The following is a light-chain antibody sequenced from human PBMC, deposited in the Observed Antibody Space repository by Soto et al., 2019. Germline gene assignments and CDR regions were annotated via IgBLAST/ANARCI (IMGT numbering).Light chain of an antibody. J-gene: IGKJ1*01. CDR1: QSVGGNY. CDR2: GAS. Sequence: EIVLTQSPGTLSLSPGERANLSCRASQSVGGNYLAWFQQKPGQAPRVLIYGASSRATGIPDRFSGSGSGTDFTLTISRLEPEDFAVYYCQHYGSSSKTFGQGTKV. V-gene: IGKV3-20*01. CDR3: QHYGSSSKT.